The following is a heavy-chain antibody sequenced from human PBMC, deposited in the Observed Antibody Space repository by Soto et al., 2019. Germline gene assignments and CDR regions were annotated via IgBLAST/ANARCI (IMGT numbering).Heavy chain of an antibody. V-gene: IGHV1-3*01. Sequence: ASVKVSCKXSGYTFTSYAMHWVRQAPGQRLEWMGWINAGNGNTKYSQKFQGRVTITRDTSASTAYMELSSLRSEDTAVYYCARCGMVRGVIIRYYYYGMDVWGQGTTVTVSS. D-gene: IGHD3-10*01. CDR2: INAGNGNT. J-gene: IGHJ6*02. CDR3: ARCGMVRGVIIRYYYYGMDV. CDR1: GYTFTSYA.